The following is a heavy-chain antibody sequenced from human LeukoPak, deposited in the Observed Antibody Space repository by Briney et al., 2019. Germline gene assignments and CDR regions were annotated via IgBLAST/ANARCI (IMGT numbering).Heavy chain of an antibody. CDR3: AKDASDY. CDR2: ISYDGSNK. Sequence: GGSLRLSCAASGFTFSSYGMHWVRQAPGKGLEWVAVISYDGSNKFYADSVKGRFTISRDNSKNTLYLQMNSLRAEDTAVYYCAKDASDYWGQGTLVTVSS. J-gene: IGHJ4*02. V-gene: IGHV3-30*18. CDR1: GFTFSSYG.